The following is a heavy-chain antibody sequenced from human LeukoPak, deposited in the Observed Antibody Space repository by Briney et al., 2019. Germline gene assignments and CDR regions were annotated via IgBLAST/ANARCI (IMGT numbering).Heavy chain of an antibody. V-gene: IGHV4-59*12. D-gene: IGHD3-22*01. CDR1: GGSISNYY. CDR3: ARGTSYYYDSSGYYF. J-gene: IGHJ4*02. CDR2: IYYTGGT. Sequence: SETLSLTCTVSGGSISNYYWSWIRQPPGKGLEWIACIYYTGGTTYNPSLKSRVTISVDTSTNQLSLKLSSVTAADTAVYYCARGTSYYYDSSGYYFWGQGTLVTVSS.